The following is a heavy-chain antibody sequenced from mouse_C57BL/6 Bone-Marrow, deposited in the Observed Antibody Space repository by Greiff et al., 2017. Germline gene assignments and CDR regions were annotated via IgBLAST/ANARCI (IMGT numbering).Heavy chain of an antibody. D-gene: IGHD4-1*01. V-gene: IGHV1-52*01. CDR3: ARPTTGWYFDV. CDR1: GYTFTSYW. Sequence: QVQLQQPGAELVRPGSSVKLSCKASGYTFTSYWMHWVKQRPIQGLEWIGNIHPSDSETHYNQKFKDKATLTVDKSSSTAYMQLSSLTSEDAAVYYCARPTTGWYFDVWGTGTTVTVSS. CDR2: IHPSDSET. J-gene: IGHJ1*03.